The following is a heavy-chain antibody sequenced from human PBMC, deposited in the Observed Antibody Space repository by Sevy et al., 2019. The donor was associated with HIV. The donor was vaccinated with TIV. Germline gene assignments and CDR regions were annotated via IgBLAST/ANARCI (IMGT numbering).Heavy chain of an antibody. D-gene: IGHD3-22*01. Sequence: GGSLRLSCAASGFTFSTYWMTWVRQAPGKGLEWVANINQDGSGNYYVDSVKGRFTISRDNAKNSLYLQMNSLRAEDTAVYYCARAYMDYDSSGHFDYWGQGTLVTVSS. V-gene: IGHV3-7*03. CDR2: INQDGSGN. J-gene: IGHJ4*02. CDR1: GFTFSTYW. CDR3: ARAYMDYDSSGHFDY.